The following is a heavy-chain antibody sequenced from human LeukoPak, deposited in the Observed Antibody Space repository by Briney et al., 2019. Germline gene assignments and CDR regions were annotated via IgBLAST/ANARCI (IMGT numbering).Heavy chain of an antibody. CDR3: ARLEGLLIDH. J-gene: IGHJ4*02. Sequence: GGSLRLSCAASGFTFTIYAMNWVRQAPGKGLEWVSALSGGGGSTFYADSVKGRFTISRDKSKNTPYLQMNSLRSEDTAIYYCARLEGLLIDHWGQGTLVTVSS. CDR1: GFTFTIYA. CDR2: LSGGGGST. V-gene: IGHV3-23*01.